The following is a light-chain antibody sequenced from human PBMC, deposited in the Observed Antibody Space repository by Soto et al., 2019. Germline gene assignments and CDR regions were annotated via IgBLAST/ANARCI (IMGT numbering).Light chain of an antibody. CDR2: KTS. J-gene: IGKJ4*01. Sequence: DIQMTQSPSTLSASIGDRVNITCRASQSISSWLAWYQQKPGKAPKLLIYKTSNLESGVPSRFSGSGSGTEFSLTISSLQPDDFATYDCQQYKSFSLTFGGGTKVDIK. CDR1: QSISSW. V-gene: IGKV1-5*03. CDR3: QQYKSFSLT.